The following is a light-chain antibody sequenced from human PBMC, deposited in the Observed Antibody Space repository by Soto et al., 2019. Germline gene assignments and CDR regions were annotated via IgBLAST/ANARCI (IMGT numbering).Light chain of an antibody. Sequence: DIQMTQSPSSLSASVGDRVTITCRASQGISNGLTWYQQKPYKAPKRLIYAASRLQSGVPSRCSGSGSGTEFTLAISSLRPEDFATYYCVQNNTYARPFGQGTNVEI. V-gene: IGKV1-17*01. J-gene: IGKJ1*01. CDR3: VQNNTYARP. CDR1: QGISNG. CDR2: AAS.